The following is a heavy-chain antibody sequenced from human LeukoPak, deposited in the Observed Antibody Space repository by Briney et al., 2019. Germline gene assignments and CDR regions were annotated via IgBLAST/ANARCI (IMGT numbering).Heavy chain of an antibody. CDR3: ASTAEGWFDP. Sequence: TSETLSLTCAVYGGSFSGYYWSWIRQPPGKGLEWIGEINHSGSTNYNPSLKSRVTISVDTSKNQFSLKLSSVTAADTAVYYCASTAEGWFDPWGQGTLVTVSS. CDR1: GGSFSGYY. V-gene: IGHV4-34*01. J-gene: IGHJ5*02. CDR2: INHSGST.